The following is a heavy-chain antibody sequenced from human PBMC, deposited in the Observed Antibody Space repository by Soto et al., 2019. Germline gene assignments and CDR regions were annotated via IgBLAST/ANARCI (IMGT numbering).Heavy chain of an antibody. CDR2: INQDGSEK. CDR1: GFIFRSYW. J-gene: IGHJ4*02. V-gene: IGHV3-7*01. D-gene: IGHD2-15*01. CDR3: SRDGVAAGLYLDN. Sequence: GSLRLSCAASGFIFRSYWMIWVRQAPGKGLEWVANINQDGSEKYYVDSVRGRFIISRDNAENSLYLQMNSLRAEDTAIYYCSRDGVAAGLYLDNWGQGTLVTVSS.